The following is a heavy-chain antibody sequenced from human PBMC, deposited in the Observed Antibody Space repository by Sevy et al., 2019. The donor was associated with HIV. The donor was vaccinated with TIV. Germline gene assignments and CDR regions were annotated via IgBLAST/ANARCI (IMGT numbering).Heavy chain of an antibody. CDR1: GGSITSLY. V-gene: IGHV4-59*11. J-gene: IGHJ4*02. D-gene: IGHD1-26*01. CDR3: AGENAWGRGYS. Sequence: SETLSLTCTVSGGSITSLYWNWIRQPPGKGLEWIANIYYNGHINYNPSLKSRVTLSLDTSKNQFSLRLSSVTAVETAMYYCAGENAWGRGYSWGQGTLVTVSS. CDR2: IYYNGHI.